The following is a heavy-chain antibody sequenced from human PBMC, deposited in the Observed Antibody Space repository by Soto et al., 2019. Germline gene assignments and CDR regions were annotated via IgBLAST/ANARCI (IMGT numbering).Heavy chain of an antibody. D-gene: IGHD5-12*01. CDR1: GYTFTAYS. Sequence: QAHLVQSGAEVKKPGASVNISCKASGYTFTAYSMHWVRQAPGQGLELLGRINIGTGDTEYSQKFQGRVMIARDTSATTGYLEVSSLRSEVTAVYFCWRVVARIFVMYVWAQGTTVTVSS. J-gene: IGHJ6*02. CDR3: WRVVARIFVMYV. CDR2: INIGTGDT. V-gene: IGHV1-3*04.